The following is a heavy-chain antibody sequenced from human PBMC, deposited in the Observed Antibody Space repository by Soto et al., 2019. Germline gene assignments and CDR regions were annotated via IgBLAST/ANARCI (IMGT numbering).Heavy chain of an antibody. CDR2: ISGSGGST. V-gene: IGHV3-23*01. Sequence: PGGSLRLSCAASGFTFSSYAMSWVRQAPGKGLEWVSAISGSGGSTYYADSVKGRFTISRDNSKNTLYLQMSSLRAEDTAVYHCARPYSSNSNWFDPWGQGTMVTVSS. CDR3: ARPYSSNSNWFDP. CDR1: GFTFSSYA. J-gene: IGHJ5*02. D-gene: IGHD6-19*01.